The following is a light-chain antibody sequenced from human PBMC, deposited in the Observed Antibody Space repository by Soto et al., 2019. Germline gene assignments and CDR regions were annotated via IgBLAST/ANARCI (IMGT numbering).Light chain of an antibody. CDR1: QGMGNY. V-gene: IGKV1-27*01. CDR3: QKQNAATLT. J-gene: IGKJ4*01. Sequence: GDRGTITFLASQGMGNYLAWYQQTPGKVPKXXIYTPSTLQSGVPSRFSGNGSGTDVTLTLSHLKKEDGATYYCQKQNAATLTFRGGTKVDI. CDR2: TPS.